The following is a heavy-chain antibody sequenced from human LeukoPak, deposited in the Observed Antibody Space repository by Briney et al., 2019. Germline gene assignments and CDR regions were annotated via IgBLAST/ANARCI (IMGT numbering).Heavy chain of an antibody. CDR1: GFTFSSYG. J-gene: IGHJ4*02. CDR2: IRYDGSNK. V-gene: IGHV3-30*02. CDR3: AKSTGATPTHTLDY. Sequence: GGSLRLSCAASGFTFSSYGMHWVRQAPGKGLEWVAFIRYDGSNKYYADSVKGRFTISRDNSKNTLYLQMNSLRAEDTAMYYCAKSTGATPTHTLDYWGQGTLVTVSS. D-gene: IGHD4/OR15-4a*01.